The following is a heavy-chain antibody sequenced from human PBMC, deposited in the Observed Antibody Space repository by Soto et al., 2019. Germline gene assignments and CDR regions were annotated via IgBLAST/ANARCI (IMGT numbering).Heavy chain of an antibody. CDR1: GFTFSSYA. CDR2: ISGSGGST. CDR3: ASDRYCSGGSCYSHDY. J-gene: IGHJ4*02. D-gene: IGHD2-15*01. Sequence: EVQLLESGGGLVQPGGSLRLSCAASGFTFSSYAMSWVRQAPGKGLEWVSAISGSGGSTYYADSVKGRFTISRDNSKNTLYLQMNSLRAEDTAVEYCASDRYCSGGSCYSHDYWGQGTLVTVS. V-gene: IGHV3-23*01.